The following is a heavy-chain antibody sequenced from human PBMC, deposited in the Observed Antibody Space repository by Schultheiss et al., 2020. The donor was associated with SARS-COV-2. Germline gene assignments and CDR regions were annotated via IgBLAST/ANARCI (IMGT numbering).Heavy chain of an antibody. D-gene: IGHD5-12*01. CDR1: GYTFTSYY. CDR2: INPSGGST. CDR3: ARSIVATDFDY. Sequence: GESLKISCKASGYTFTSYYMHWVRQAPGQGLEWMGIINPSGGSTSYAQKFQGRVTMTRDTSTSTVYMELSSLRSEDTAVYYCARSIVATDFDYWGQGTLVTVSS. J-gene: IGHJ4*02. V-gene: IGHV1-46*01.